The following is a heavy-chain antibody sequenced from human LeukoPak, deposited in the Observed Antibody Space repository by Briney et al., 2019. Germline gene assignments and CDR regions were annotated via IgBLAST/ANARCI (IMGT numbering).Heavy chain of an antibody. V-gene: IGHV4-59*12. CDR1: GGSISNYY. CDR2: IYNSGST. CDR3: ARGGVVVVAATVDY. Sequence: SETLSLTCTVFGGSISNYYWSWIRQSPGKGLEWIGYIYNSGSTYYNPSLKSGVTISVDTSKNQFSLRLSSVTAADTAVYYCARGGVVVVAATVDYWGQGTLVTVSS. D-gene: IGHD2-15*01. J-gene: IGHJ4*02.